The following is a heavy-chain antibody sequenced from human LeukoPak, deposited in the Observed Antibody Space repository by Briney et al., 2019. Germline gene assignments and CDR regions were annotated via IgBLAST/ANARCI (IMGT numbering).Heavy chain of an antibody. D-gene: IGHD2-15*01. Sequence: GGSLRLSCAASGFTFSSYGLHWVRQAPGKGLEGVAVICYDGSNKYYADSVKGRFTISRDNSKNTLYLPMNSLGADDTAVYYCASNRAAFDYWGQGTLVTVSS. J-gene: IGHJ4*02. V-gene: IGHV3-33*01. CDR3: ASNRAAFDY. CDR2: ICYDGSNK. CDR1: GFTFSSYG.